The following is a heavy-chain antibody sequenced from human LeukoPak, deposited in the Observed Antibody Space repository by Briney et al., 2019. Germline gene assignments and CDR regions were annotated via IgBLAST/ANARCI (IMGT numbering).Heavy chain of an antibody. D-gene: IGHD6-13*01. Sequence: VASVKVSCKASGGTFSSYAISWVRQAPGQRLEWMGGIIPIFGTANYAQKFQGRVTITADESTSTAYMELSSLRSEDTAVYYCARDLGSSSSWYFDYWGQGTLVTVSS. CDR2: IIPIFGTA. CDR1: GGTFSSYA. V-gene: IGHV1-69*13. CDR3: ARDLGSSSSWYFDY. J-gene: IGHJ4*02.